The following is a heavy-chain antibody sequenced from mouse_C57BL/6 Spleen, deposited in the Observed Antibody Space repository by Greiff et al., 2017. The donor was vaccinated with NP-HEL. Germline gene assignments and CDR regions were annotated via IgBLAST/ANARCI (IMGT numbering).Heavy chain of an antibody. CDR2: IWGVGST. CDR3: ASDLSGNDMEY. CDR1: GFSLTSYG. D-gene: IGHD1-3*01. V-gene: IGHV2-6*01. Sequence: QVQLKQSGPGLVAPSQSLSITCTVSGFSLTSYGVDWVRQSPGKGLEWLGVIWGVGSTNYNSALKSRLSISKDNSKSQVFLKMNSLQTDDTAMYYCASDLSGNDMEYWGQGTSVTVSS. J-gene: IGHJ4*01.